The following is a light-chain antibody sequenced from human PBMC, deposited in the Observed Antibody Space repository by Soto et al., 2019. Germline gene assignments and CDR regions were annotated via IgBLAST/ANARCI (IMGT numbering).Light chain of an antibody. V-gene: IGLV2-14*03. CDR1: SNDVGGYNY. J-gene: IGLJ3*02. Sequence: QSALTQPASVSGSPGQSITISCTGTSNDVGGYNYVSWYQQHPGKAPKLLIYGVIDRPSGVSNRFSGSKSGNAASLTISGLQAEDEGDYYCSSYTISYTWVFGGGTKLTVL. CDR2: GVI. CDR3: SSYTISYTWV.